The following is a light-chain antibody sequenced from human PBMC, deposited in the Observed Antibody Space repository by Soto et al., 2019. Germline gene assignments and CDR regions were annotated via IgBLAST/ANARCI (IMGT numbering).Light chain of an antibody. CDR1: QSVTSN. CDR2: AAS. V-gene: IGKV3D-15*01. CDR3: QQYNNWPPIT. Sequence: EIVLTQSPDTLAVSPGEVATLSCWASQSVTSNLAWYQQKRGQAPRLLIYAASTRATGVPARFSGSGSGTEFTLTISSLQSEDFAVYYCQQYNNWPPITFGQRTRLEIK. J-gene: IGKJ5*01.